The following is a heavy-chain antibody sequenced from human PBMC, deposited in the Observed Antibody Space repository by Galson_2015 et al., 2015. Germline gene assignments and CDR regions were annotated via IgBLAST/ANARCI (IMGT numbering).Heavy chain of an antibody. V-gene: IGHV3-11*01. Sequence: SLRLSCAASGFTFSDYYLSWIRQAPGKGLEWGSYISSSGSTIYYADSVKGRFTISRDNAKNSLYLQMNSLRAEDTAVYYCAREVIAAAHDYWCQGTLVTVSS. D-gene: IGHD6-13*01. CDR2: ISSSGSTI. CDR3: AREVIAAAHDY. J-gene: IGHJ4*02. CDR1: GFTFSDYY.